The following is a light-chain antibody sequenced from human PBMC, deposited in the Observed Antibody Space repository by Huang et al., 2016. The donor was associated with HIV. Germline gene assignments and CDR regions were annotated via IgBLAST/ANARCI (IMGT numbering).Light chain of an antibody. J-gene: IGKJ5*01. Sequence: QLTQSPSSLSMSVGDRVIITCQASQDIANSLAWYQHKPGRAPKLLISAASTLQSGVPSRFSGGSAGTYFTLIITNLQPDEFASYYCQQLHSYPITFGQGTRL. CDR2: AAS. CDR3: QQLHSYPIT. V-gene: IGKV1-9*01. CDR1: QDIANS.